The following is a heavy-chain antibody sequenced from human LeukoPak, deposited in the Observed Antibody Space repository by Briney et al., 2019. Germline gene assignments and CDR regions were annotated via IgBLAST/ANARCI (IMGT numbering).Heavy chain of an antibody. CDR1: GFTVSSNY. Sequence: PGGSLRLSCAASGFTVSSNYMSWVRQAPGKGLEWVSVIYSGGSTYYADSVKGRFTISKDNSKNTLYLQMNSLRAEDTAVYYCASNCGGDCYDAFDIWGQGTMVTVSS. D-gene: IGHD2-21*02. V-gene: IGHV3-66*01. CDR3: ASNCGGDCYDAFDI. J-gene: IGHJ3*02. CDR2: IYSGGST.